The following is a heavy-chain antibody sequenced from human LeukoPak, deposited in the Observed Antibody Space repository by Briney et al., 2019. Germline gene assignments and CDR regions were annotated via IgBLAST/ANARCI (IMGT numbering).Heavy chain of an antibody. Sequence: EASVKVSCKASGGTFSSYAISWVRQAPGQGLEWMGGIIPIFGTANYAQKFQGRVTITADESTSTAYMELSSLRSEDTAVYYCAREISSSSGPHYYYYYMDVWGKGTTVTVSS. V-gene: IGHV1-69*13. CDR1: GGTFSSYA. J-gene: IGHJ6*03. CDR2: IIPIFGTA. CDR3: AREISSSSGPHYYYYYMDV. D-gene: IGHD6-6*01.